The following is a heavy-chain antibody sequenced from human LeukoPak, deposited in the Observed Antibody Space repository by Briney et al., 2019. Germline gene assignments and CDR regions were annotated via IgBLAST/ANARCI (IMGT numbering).Heavy chain of an antibody. CDR2: IYYTGVS. V-gene: IGHV4-59*03. Sequence: KTSETLSLTCSVSGASISDYYWSWIRQPPGKGLEWIGYIYYTGVSNYNPSLTSRATITLDTTKSEVSLRLTSVTAADTAMYYCTKNAGRGRPSDLWGQGTLVTVSS. D-gene: IGHD2/OR15-2a*01. CDR1: GASISDYY. J-gene: IGHJ5*02. CDR3: TKNAGRGRPSDL.